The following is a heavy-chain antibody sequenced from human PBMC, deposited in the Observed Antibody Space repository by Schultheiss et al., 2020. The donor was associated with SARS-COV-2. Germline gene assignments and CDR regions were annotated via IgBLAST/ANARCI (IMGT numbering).Heavy chain of an antibody. Sequence: SETLSLTCTVSGGSISSGGYYWSWIRQHPGKGLEWIGYIYHSGSTYYNPSLKSRVTISVDRSKNQFSLKLSSVTAADTAVYYCARGGSYGDYGDWFDPWGQGTLVTVSS. D-gene: IGHD4-17*01. CDR3: ARGGSYGDYGDWFDP. J-gene: IGHJ5*02. CDR1: GGSISSGGYY. CDR2: IYHSGST. V-gene: IGHV4-30-2*01.